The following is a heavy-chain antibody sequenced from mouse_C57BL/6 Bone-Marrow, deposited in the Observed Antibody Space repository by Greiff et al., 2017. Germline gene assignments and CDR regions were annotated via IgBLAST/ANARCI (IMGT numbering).Heavy chain of an antibody. Sequence: EVKLMESGGGLVKPGGSLKLSCAVSGFTFSSYAMSWVRQTPEKRLEWVATISDGGSYTYYPDNVKGRFTISRDNAKNNRYLQMSHLKSEDTAMYYCARDKDMGYDPYYYAMDYWGQGTSVTVSS. J-gene: IGHJ4*01. CDR3: ARDKDMGYDPYYYAMDY. CDR2: ISDGGSYT. D-gene: IGHD2-3*01. V-gene: IGHV5-4*01. CDR1: GFTFSSYA.